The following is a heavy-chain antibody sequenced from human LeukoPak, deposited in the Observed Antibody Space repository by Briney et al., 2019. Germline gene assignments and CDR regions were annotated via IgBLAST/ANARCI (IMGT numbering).Heavy chain of an antibody. CDR2: ISYDGSNK. Sequence: PGGSLRLSCAASGFTFSSYAMHWVRQAPGKGLEWVAVISYDGSNKYYADSVKGRFTISRDNSKNTLYLQMNSLRAEDTAVYYCAREPYHDFWSGYYLYPYYYYYGMDVWGQGTTVTVSS. CDR3: AREPYHDFWSGYYLYPYYYYYGMDV. CDR1: GFTFSSYA. V-gene: IGHV3-30-3*01. J-gene: IGHJ6*02. D-gene: IGHD3-3*01.